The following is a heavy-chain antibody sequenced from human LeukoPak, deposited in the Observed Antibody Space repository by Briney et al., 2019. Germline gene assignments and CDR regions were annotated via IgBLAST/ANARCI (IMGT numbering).Heavy chain of an antibody. J-gene: IGHJ4*02. CDR1: GFTYSAYW. CDR3: ARDGCGSIDLDH. CDR2: VDNDGRGT. V-gene: IGHV3-74*01. D-gene: IGHD5-12*01. Sequence: PGGSLRLSCSSSGFTYSAYWMHWVRQAPGKGQEWVSYVDNDGRGTAYVDSVKGRFTISRDNAKNTVYLQMNSLRVDDTAVYYCARDGCGSIDLDHWGQGTLVTVSS.